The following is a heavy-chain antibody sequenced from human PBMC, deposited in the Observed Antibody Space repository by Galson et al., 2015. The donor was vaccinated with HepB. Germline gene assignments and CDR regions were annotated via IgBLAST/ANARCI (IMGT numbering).Heavy chain of an antibody. V-gene: IGHV1-18*01. CDR3: ARSDYGDYFGFDL. CDR2: ISAYNGNT. J-gene: IGHJ2*01. D-gene: IGHD4-17*01. Sequence: SVTVSCKASGSTFTSYGISWLRQVPGQGLEWMGWISAYNGNTNYAQKLQGRVTMTTDTSTSTAYMELRSLRSDDTAVYYCARSDYGDYFGFDLWGRGTLVTVSS. CDR1: GSTFTSYG.